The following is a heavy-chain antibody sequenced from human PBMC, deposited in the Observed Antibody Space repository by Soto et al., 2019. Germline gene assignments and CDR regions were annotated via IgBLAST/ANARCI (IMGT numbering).Heavy chain of an antibody. Sequence: GGSLRLSCAVSGFILGKYWMSWVRQVPGEGLEWVANIKEDGSEKYYVDSVKGRFTISRGNAKNSVYLQMNSLRVEDTAVYFCAREGSGYEQLDYWGQGTPVTVSS. CDR1: GFILGKYW. D-gene: IGHD5-12*01. CDR2: IKEDGSEK. J-gene: IGHJ4*02. CDR3: AREGSGYEQLDY. V-gene: IGHV3-7*03.